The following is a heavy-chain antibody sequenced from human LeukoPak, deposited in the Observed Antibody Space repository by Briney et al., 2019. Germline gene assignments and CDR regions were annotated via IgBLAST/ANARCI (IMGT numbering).Heavy chain of an antibody. D-gene: IGHD3-22*01. Sequence: PSETLSLTCAVYGGSFSGYYWSWIRQPPGKGLEWIGEINHSGSTNYNPSLKSRVTISVDTSKNQFSLKLSSVTAADTAVYYCARDRDTMIVLTEWGQGTLVTVSS. V-gene: IGHV4-34*01. CDR3: ARDRDTMIVLTE. J-gene: IGHJ4*02. CDR2: INHSGST. CDR1: GGSFSGYY.